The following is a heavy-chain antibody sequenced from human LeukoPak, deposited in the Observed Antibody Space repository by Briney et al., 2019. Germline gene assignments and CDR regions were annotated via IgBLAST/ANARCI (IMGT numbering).Heavy chain of an antibody. V-gene: IGHV3-23*01. J-gene: IGHJ6*02. CDR1: GFTFSNYA. CDR2: ISGSGNST. CDR3: VKRGELLWFGELLSLDV. Sequence: GGSLRLSCVASGFTFSNYAMSWVRQAPGKGLEWVSGISGSGNSTYYADSVKGRFTISRDNSKKTLYLHMNSLRAEDTAIYYCVKRGELLWFGELLSLDVWGQGTTVTVSS. D-gene: IGHD3-10*01.